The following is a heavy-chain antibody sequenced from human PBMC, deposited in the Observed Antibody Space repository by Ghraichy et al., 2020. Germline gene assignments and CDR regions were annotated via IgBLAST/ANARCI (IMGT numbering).Heavy chain of an antibody. D-gene: IGHD1-20*01. CDR2: IYYSGST. Sequence: SETLSLTCTVSGGSISSGGYYWSWIRQHPGKGLEWIGYIYYSGSTYYNPSLKSRITISVDTSKHQFSLRLRSVTAADTAVYYCAREIPGPLYYFDYWGQGTLVTVSS. V-gene: IGHV4-31*03. J-gene: IGHJ4*02. CDR1: GGSISSGGYY. CDR3: AREIPGPLYYFDY.